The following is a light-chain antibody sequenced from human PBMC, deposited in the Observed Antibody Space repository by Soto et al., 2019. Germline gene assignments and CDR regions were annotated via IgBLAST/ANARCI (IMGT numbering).Light chain of an antibody. J-gene: IGKJ2*01. V-gene: IGKV3-11*01. CDR3: QQRSNWPPMYT. CDR2: DAS. CDR1: QSVSSY. Sequence: EIVLTQSPATLSLSPGERATLSCRASQSVSSYLAWYQQEPGQAPRLLIYDASNRATGFPARFSGSGSGTDFTLTISSLEPEDFAVYYCQQRSNWPPMYTFGQGTKLEIK.